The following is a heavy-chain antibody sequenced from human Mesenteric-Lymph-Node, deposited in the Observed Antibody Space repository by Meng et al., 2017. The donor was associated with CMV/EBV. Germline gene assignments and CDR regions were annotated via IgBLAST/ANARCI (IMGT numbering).Heavy chain of an antibody. V-gene: IGHV3-74*01. D-gene: IGHD3-10*01. CDR3: AKFGSGGYYYGMDG. CDR1: GFTFSSSW. CDR2: ISSDGSST. J-gene: IGHJ6*02. Sequence: GESLKISCPASGFTFSSSWMHWVRQAPRKGLVWVSTISSDGSSTTYADSVKGRFTISRDNAKNTLYLQMNSLRAEDTAVYYCAKFGSGGYYYGMDGWGQGTTVTVSS.